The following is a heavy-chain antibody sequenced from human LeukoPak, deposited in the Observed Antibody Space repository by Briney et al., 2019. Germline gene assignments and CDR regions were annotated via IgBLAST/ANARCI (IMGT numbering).Heavy chain of an antibody. D-gene: IGHD2-15*01. J-gene: IGHJ6*03. Sequence: SVKVSCKASGGTFISYAISRVRQAPGQGLEWMGGIIPIFDTANYAQKFQGRVTITADESTSTAYMELSSLRSEDTVVYYCARDLGTRYCSGGSCYYYYMDVWGKGTTVTVSS. V-gene: IGHV1-69*13. CDR2: IIPIFDTA. CDR3: ARDLGTRYCSGGSCYYYYMDV. CDR1: GGTFISYA.